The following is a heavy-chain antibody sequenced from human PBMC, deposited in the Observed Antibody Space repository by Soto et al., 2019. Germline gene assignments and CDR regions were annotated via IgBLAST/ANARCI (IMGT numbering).Heavy chain of an antibody. CDR2: IIPIFGTA. D-gene: IGHD4-4*01. V-gene: IGHV1-69*13. J-gene: IGHJ6*02. Sequence: SVKVSCKASGGTFSSYAISWVRQAPGQGLEWMGGIIPIFGTANYAQKFQGRVTITADESTSTAYMELSSLRSEDTAVYYCATPDNSKHTVYYYYGMDVWGQGTTVTVSS. CDR1: GGTFSSYA. CDR3: ATPDNSKHTVYYYYGMDV.